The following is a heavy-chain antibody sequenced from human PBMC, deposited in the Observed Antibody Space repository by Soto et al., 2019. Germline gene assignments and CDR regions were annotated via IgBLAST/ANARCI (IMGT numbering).Heavy chain of an antibody. Sequence: GGSLRLSCAASGFTFSSYGMHWVRQAPGKGLEWVAVISYDGSNKYYADSVKGRFTISRDNSKNTLYLQMNSLRAEDTAVYYCAKDRGMVRGSYYFDYWGQGTLVTVSS. CDR2: ISYDGSNK. V-gene: IGHV3-30*18. CDR1: GFTFSSYG. D-gene: IGHD3-10*01. CDR3: AKDRGMVRGSYYFDY. J-gene: IGHJ4*02.